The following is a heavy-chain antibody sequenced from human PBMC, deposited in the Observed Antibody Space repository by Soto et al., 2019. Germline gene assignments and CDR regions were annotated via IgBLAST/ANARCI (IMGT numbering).Heavy chain of an antibody. V-gene: IGHV3-53*04. D-gene: IGHD2-2*01. CDR2: IYSGGST. J-gene: IGHJ5*02. CDR1: GFSVSSNY. Sequence: GGSLRLSCAASGFSVSSNYMSWVRQAPGKGLEWVSVIYSGGSTYYADSVKGRFTISRHNSKNTLYLQMNSLGAEATAVYYCARGGWLQPYYCSSTSCYPQRFDPWAQGALVTVSS. CDR3: ARGGWLQPYYCSSTSCYPQRFDP.